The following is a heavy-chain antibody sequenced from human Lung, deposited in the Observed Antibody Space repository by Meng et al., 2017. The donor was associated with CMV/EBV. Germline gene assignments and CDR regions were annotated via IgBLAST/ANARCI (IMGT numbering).Heavy chain of an antibody. J-gene: IGHJ5*02. D-gene: IGHD3-3*01. CDR1: GTSISPYY. V-gene: IGHV4-59*01. Sequence: LXCTVFGTSISPYYWSWIRQPPGKGLEWIGYIYFNGNTNYNPALKSRVTMSLDTSMNQFSLKLNSVTAADTAVYYCARDRSDLWSGPFDPWGRGPLVTVSS. CDR3: ARDRSDLWSGPFDP. CDR2: IYFNGNT.